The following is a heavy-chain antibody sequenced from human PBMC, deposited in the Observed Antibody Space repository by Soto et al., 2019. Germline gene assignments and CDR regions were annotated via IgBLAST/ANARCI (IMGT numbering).Heavy chain of an antibody. Sequence: GPTLVNPTETLTLTCTVSGLSLTNGRLGVSWIRQPPGKALERLAHIFSNDDKSYSTSLKSRLTISKDISRSQVVLTMTNMDPVDSATYYCALIKDCSRTDCYLASFDPWGQGTLVTVSS. V-gene: IGHV2-26*01. J-gene: IGHJ5*02. CDR1: GLSLTNGRLG. CDR3: ALIKDCSRTDCYLASFDP. D-gene: IGHD2-2*01. CDR2: IFSNDDK.